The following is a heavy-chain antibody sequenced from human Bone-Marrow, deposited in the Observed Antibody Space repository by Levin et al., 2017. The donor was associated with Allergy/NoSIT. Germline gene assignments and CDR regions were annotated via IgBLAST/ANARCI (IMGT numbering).Heavy chain of an antibody. V-gene: IGHV4-39*07. J-gene: IGHJ6*02. CDR1: GGSISSNNYY. D-gene: IGHD2/OR15-2a*01. CDR2: IYYNGST. CDR3: DSVIIWNQYYLDV. Sequence: GSLRLSCIVSGGSISSNNYYWGWIRQPPGKGLEWIGSIYYNGSTYYNPSLKSRVTILVDTSKNQFSLKLNSVTAADTAVYYCDSVIIWNQYYLDVWGQGTTVTVSS.